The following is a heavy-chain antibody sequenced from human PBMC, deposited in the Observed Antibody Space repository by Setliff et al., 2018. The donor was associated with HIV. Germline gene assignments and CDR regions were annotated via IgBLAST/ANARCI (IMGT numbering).Heavy chain of an antibody. CDR1: GDNFNNVA. J-gene: IGHJ5*02. Sequence: ASVKVSCKASGDNFNNVAFNWVRQAPGQGLEWMGGILPIFGATDYAQKLQGRLTLTAVQSENSVYMELSSLRSDDTAVYYCTNRGGSGTNVGNWFDPWGQGTLVTVSS. V-gene: IGHV1-69*13. CDR2: ILPIFGAT. D-gene: IGHD3-10*01. CDR3: TNRGGSGTNVGNWFDP.